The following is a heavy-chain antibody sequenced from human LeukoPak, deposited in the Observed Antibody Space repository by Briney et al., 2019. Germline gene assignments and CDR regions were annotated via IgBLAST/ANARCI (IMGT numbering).Heavy chain of an antibody. CDR3: AKDSTMIVVVMLDY. V-gene: IGHV3-23*01. CDR2: ISGSGGST. D-gene: IGHD3-22*01. Sequence: GTLSLTCAVSGGSISSSNWWSWVLQAPGKGLEWVSAISGSGGSTYYADSVKGRFTISRDNSKNTLYLQMNSLRAEDTAAYYCAKDSTMIVVVMLDYWGQGTLVTVSS. J-gene: IGHJ4*02. CDR1: GGSISSSN.